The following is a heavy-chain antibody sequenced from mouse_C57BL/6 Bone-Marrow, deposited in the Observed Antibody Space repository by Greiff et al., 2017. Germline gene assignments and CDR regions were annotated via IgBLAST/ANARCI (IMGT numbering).Heavy chain of an antibody. CDR2: IWSDGST. V-gene: IGHV2-6-1*01. CDR3: ARHEEVYYAMDY. J-gene: IGHJ4*01. CDR1: GFSLTSYG. Sequence: VQLQESGPGLVAPSQSLSITCTVSGFSLTSYGVHWVRQPPGKGLEWLVVIWSDGSTTYNSALKSRLSISKDNSKSQVFLKMNSLQTDDTAMYSCARHEEVYYAMDYWGQGTSVTVSS.